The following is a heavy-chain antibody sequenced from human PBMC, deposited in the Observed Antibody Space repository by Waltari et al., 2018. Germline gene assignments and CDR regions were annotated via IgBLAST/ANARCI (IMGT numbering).Heavy chain of an antibody. CDR3: ARTYYDFWSGYYTDYYFDY. CDR1: GYTFTSYA. J-gene: IGHJ4*02. Sequence: QVQLVQSGAEVKKPGASVKVSCKASGYTFTSYAMHWVRQAPGQRLEWMGWSNAGNGNTKYSQKFQGRVTITRDTSASTAYMELSSLRSEDTAVYYCARTYYDFWSGYYTDYYFDYWGQGTLVTVSS. D-gene: IGHD3-3*01. V-gene: IGHV1-3*01. CDR2: SNAGNGNT.